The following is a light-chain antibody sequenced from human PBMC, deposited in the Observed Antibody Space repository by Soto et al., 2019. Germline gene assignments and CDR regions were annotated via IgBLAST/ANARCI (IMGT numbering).Light chain of an antibody. CDR3: QQTNHFPFT. CDR2: AAS. CDR1: QDINSF. V-gene: IGKV1-12*01. J-gene: IGKJ3*01. Sequence: DIQMTQSPSSVSASVGGGVTITCRASQDINSFLAWYQQKPGKAPKLLIYAASTLHIGVPSRFRGSGSGTAFTLTISSLQPEDFATYFCQQTNHFPFTFGPGTKVDIK.